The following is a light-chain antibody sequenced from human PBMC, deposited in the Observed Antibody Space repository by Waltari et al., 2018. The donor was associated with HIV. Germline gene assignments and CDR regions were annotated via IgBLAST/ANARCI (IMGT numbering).Light chain of an antibody. CDR2: GNN. V-gene: IGLV1-47*01. CDR3: AAWDDRLNGWV. Sequence: QSVLTQPPSASGTPGQRVTISCSGSSSNIGRNYVYWYQQLPRTAPKLLIHGNNQRPSGVPDRFSGSKSGTSVSLAISGLRSEDEADYYCAAWDDRLNGWVFGGGTKLTV. CDR1: SSNIGRNY. J-gene: IGLJ3*02.